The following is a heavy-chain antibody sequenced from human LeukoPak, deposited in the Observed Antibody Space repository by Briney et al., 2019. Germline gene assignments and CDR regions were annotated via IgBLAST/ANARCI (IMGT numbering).Heavy chain of an antibody. J-gene: IGHJ5*02. D-gene: IGHD6-13*01. CDR1: GGSISSYY. Sequence: SETLSLTCTVSGGSISSYYWSWIRQPPGKGLEWIGYIYYSGSTNYYPSLKSRVTISVDTSKNQFSLKLSSVTAADTAVYYCARQNLGPSSWYRRTNWFDPWGQGTLVTVSS. CDR2: IYYSGST. V-gene: IGHV4-59*08. CDR3: ARQNLGPSSWYRRTNWFDP.